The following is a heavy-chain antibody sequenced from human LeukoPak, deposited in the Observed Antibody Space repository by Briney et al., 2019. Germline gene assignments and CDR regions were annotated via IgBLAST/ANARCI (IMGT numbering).Heavy chain of an antibody. D-gene: IGHD6-13*01. CDR2: IYNSGTT. V-gene: IGHV4-61*02. Sequence: SETLSLTCSISGCSFSSGDYYWSCIRRPAGKGLEWIGRIYNSGTTTYNPSLESRVTISVDTFKNQFSLKLTSVTSADTAVYYCARDPYSRGFYGTAFDIWGQGTEITVSS. J-gene: IGHJ3*02. CDR1: GCSFSSGDYY. CDR3: ARDPYSRGFYGTAFDI.